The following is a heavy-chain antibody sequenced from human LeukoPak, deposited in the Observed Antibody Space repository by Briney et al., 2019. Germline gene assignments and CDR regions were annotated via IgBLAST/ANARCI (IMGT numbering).Heavy chain of an antibody. CDR1: NYSISSDYY. Sequence: SETLSLTCTVSNYSISSDYYWGWIRQPAGKGLEWIGRIYTSGSTNYNPSLKSRVTMSVDTSKNQFSLKLSSVTAADTAVYYCARVKLRWLQSSGAFDIWGQGTMVTVSS. V-gene: IGHV4-4*07. CDR3: ARVKLRWLQSSGAFDI. D-gene: IGHD5-24*01. CDR2: IYTSGST. J-gene: IGHJ3*02.